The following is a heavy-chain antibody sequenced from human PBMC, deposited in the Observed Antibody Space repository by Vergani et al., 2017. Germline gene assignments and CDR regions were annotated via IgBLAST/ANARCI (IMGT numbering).Heavy chain of an antibody. Sequence: QLQLQESGPGLVKPSETLSLTCTVSGGSISSSSYYWCWIRQPPGKGLEWIGSIYSSGSTYYNPSLNRRVTMSVDTSKDLFLLQLSSVTAADTAVYYCAGHAYGSSWYVFDSWGQGTMVTVSS. V-gene: IGHV4-39*01. D-gene: IGHD6-13*01. CDR2: IYSSGST. CDR3: AGHAYGSSWYVFDS. CDR1: GGSISSSSYY. J-gene: IGHJ3*02.